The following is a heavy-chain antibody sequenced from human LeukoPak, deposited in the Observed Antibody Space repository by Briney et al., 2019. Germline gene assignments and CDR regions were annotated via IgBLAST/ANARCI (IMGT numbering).Heavy chain of an antibody. CDR1: GFTFSNYN. Sequence: GGSLRLSCAASGFTFSNYNMNWVRQAPGKGLEWVSAISGSGGSTYYADSVKGRFTISRDNSKNTLYLQMNSLRAEDTAVYYCAKDGGITIFGVVADPNWFDPWGQGTLVTVSS. J-gene: IGHJ5*02. V-gene: IGHV3-23*01. D-gene: IGHD3-3*01. CDR3: AKDGGITIFGVVADPNWFDP. CDR2: ISGSGGST.